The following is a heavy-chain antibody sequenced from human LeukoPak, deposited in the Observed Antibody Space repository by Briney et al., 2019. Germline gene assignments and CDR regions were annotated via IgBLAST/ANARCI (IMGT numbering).Heavy chain of an antibody. CDR3: ARDSHSSGWYGDWFDP. D-gene: IGHD6-19*01. J-gene: IGHJ5*02. CDR1: GYTFTGYY. CDR2: INPNSGGT. Sequence: GASVKVSCNSSGYTFTGYYMHWVRQAPGQGLERMGWINPNSGGTNYAQKFQGRVTMTRDTSISTAYMELSRLRSDDTAVYYCARDSHSSGWYGDWFDPWGQGTLVTVSS. V-gene: IGHV1-2*02.